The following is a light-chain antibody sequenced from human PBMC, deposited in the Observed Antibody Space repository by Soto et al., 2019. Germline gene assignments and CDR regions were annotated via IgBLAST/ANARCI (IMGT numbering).Light chain of an antibody. V-gene: IGKV4-1*01. Sequence: DIVMTQSPDSLAVSLGERATINCKSSQSVLYSSNNKNYLAWYQQKPVQPPKLLIYWASTRESGVPDRFSGSGSGTDFNLAISSLQAEDVAVYYCQQYYSTPYTFGQGTKLEIK. CDR2: WAS. J-gene: IGKJ2*01. CDR1: QSVLYSSNNKNY. CDR3: QQYYSTPYT.